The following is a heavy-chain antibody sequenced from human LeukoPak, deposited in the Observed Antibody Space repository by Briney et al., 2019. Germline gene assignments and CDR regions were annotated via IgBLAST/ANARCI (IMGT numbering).Heavy chain of an antibody. V-gene: IGHV4-59*01. CDR2: IYYSGST. Sequence: SETLSLTCTVSGGSISSYYWSWIRQPPGKGLEWIGYIYYSGSTNYNPSLKSRVTISVDTSKNQFSLKLSSVTAADTAVYYYARGPPHYDILTGYILYYFDYWGQGTLVTVSS. CDR1: GGSISSYY. D-gene: IGHD3-9*01. CDR3: ARGPPHYDILTGYILYYFDY. J-gene: IGHJ4*02.